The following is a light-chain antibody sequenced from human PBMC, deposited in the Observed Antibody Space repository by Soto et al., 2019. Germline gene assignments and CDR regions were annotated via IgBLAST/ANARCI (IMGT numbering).Light chain of an antibody. CDR2: DVS. CDR3: CSYAGSYTFV. Sequence: QSALTQPRSVSGSPGQSVTISCTGTGSDVGGYNHVSWYQQHPGKAPKYMIYDVSKRPSGVPDRFSGSKSGNTASLTISGLQAEDESDYYCCSYAGSYTFVFGGGTKLTVL. CDR1: GSDVGGYNH. J-gene: IGLJ2*01. V-gene: IGLV2-11*01.